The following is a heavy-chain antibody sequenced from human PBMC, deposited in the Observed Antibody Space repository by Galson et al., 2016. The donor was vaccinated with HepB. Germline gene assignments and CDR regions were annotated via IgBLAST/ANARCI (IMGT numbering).Heavy chain of an antibody. CDR3: VRETLRGTRFDN. Sequence: SLRLSCAASGFPFSQYNMHWVRQAPRKGLEWVSFISSSSSYIYYVDPVKGRFTISRDNAKNSLYLQMDSLRAEDTAVYYCVRETLRGTRFDNWGQGTLVTVAS. CDR1: GFPFSQYN. D-gene: IGHD1-14*01. J-gene: IGHJ4*02. CDR2: ISSSSSYI. V-gene: IGHV3-21*01.